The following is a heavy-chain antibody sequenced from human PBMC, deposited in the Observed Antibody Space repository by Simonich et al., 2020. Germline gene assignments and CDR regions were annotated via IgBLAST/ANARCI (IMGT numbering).Heavy chain of an antibody. V-gene: IGHV1-18*01. CDR3: ARASRGTWWYYYFDY. CDR2: ISADKGKT. D-gene: IGHD2-15*01. Sequence: QVQLVQSGAEVKKPGASVKVSCKASGYTFTSYGISWVRQAPGQGLEWMGWISADKGKTNYEQKPQGGGTMTTDTSTSPAYMERRSLRSDDTAVYYCARASRGTWWYYYFDYWGQGTLVTVSS. J-gene: IGHJ4*02. CDR1: GYTFTSYG.